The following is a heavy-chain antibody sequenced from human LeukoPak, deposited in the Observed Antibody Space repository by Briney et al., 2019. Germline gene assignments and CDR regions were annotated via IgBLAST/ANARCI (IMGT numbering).Heavy chain of an antibody. CDR3: ARNIVATIGGSNYSYYMDV. V-gene: IGHV1-69*05. Sequence: GASVKVSCKASGGTFSSYAISWVRQAPGQGLEWMGGIIPIFGTANYAQKFQGRVTITTDESTSTAYMELSSLRSEDTAVYYCARNIVATIGGSNYSYYMDVWGKGTTVTVSS. CDR2: IIPIFGTA. J-gene: IGHJ6*03. D-gene: IGHD5-12*01. CDR1: GGTFSSYA.